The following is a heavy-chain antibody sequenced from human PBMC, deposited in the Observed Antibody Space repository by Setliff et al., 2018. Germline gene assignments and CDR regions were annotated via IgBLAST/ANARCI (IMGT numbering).Heavy chain of an antibody. V-gene: IGHV4-34*01. D-gene: IGHD6-6*01. J-gene: IGHJ4*02. CDR3: ARGRNVAARLFDS. CDR2: INHSGNT. Sequence: SETLSLTCAASGGPFSDYYWTWIRQPPGKGLEWIGEINHSGNTKSKPSLKSRVTITVDPSKNQFSLKLNSVTAADTAVYYCARGRNVAARLFDSWGQGTLGTVSS. CDR1: GGPFSDYY.